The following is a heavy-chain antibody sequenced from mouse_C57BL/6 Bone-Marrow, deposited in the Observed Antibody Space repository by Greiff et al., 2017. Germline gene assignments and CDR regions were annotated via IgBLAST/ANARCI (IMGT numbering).Heavy chain of an antibody. J-gene: IGHJ2*01. CDR2: IYPGDGDT. Sequence: VQLQQSGAELVKPGASVKISCKASGYAFSSYWMNWVKQRPGKGLEWIGQIYPGDGDTNYNGKFKGKATLTADKSSSTAYMQLSSLTSEDSAVXFCARGATVVASGYFDYWGQGTTLTVSS. D-gene: IGHD1-1*01. CDR3: ARGATVVASGYFDY. V-gene: IGHV1-80*01. CDR1: GYAFSSYW.